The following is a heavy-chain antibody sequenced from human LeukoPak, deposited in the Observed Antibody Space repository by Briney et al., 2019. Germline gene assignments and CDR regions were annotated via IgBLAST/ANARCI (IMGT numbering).Heavy chain of an antibody. CDR1: GFIFSSYA. Sequence: GGSLRLSCAASGFIFSSYAMSWVRQAPGKGLEWVSAISGSGGATYYADSVKGRFTISRDNSKNTHYLQMSSLRAEDTGIYYCAKGGHYSFFDYWGQGTLVTVSS. J-gene: IGHJ4*02. CDR2: ISGSGGAT. D-gene: IGHD4-11*01. CDR3: AKGGHYSFFDY. V-gene: IGHV3-23*01.